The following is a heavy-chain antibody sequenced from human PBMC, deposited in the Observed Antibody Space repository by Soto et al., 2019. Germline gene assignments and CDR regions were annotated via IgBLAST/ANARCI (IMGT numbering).Heavy chain of an antibody. J-gene: IGHJ5*02. Sequence: QVQLVESGGGVVQPGRSLRLSCAASGFTFSSYGMHWVRQAPGKGLEWVAVIWYDGSNKYYADSVKGRFTISRDNSKNTLYLQMNSLRAEDTAVYYCARDLRVVVVAATFADINWFDPWGQGTLVTVSS. D-gene: IGHD2-15*01. V-gene: IGHV3-33*01. CDR1: GFTFSSYG. CDR3: ARDLRVVVVAATFADINWFDP. CDR2: IWYDGSNK.